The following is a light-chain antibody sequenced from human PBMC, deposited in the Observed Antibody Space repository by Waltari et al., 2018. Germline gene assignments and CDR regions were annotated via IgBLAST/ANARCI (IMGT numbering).Light chain of an antibody. CDR1: QGIRSW. CDR3: QQGYGVPWT. V-gene: IGKV1-12*01. Sequence: DIQLTQSPSSLSASVGDTVTITCRASQGIRSWLAWYQQKPGKAPTLLIYGASTLQSGVPSRFSGSGSGADYSLTISSLQPEDFAIYYCQQGYGVPWTFGQGTKVEI. J-gene: IGKJ1*01. CDR2: GAS.